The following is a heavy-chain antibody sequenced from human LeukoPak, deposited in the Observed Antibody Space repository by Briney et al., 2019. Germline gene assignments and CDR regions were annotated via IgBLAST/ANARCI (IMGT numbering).Heavy chain of an antibody. CDR1: GFTVSSNY. CDR2: IYSDGRT. Sequence: PGGSLRLSCAASGFTVSSNYMSWVRQAPGKGLEWVSVIYSDGRTYYADSVKGRFTISRDNSKNTLYLETNSLRAEDTAVYYCAKQRVYDSFDYWGQGTLVTVSS. V-gene: IGHV3-53*01. J-gene: IGHJ4*02. D-gene: IGHD3-22*01. CDR3: AKQRVYDSFDY.